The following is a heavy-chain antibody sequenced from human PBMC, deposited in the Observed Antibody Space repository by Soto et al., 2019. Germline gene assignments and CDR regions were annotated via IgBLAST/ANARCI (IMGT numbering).Heavy chain of an antibody. V-gene: IGHV3-23*01. CDR1: GFTFSTFA. CDR3: AKGKHWNGYGMDV. J-gene: IGHJ6*02. CDR2: INSHGANT. Sequence: AGGSLRLSCAASGFTFSTFAMSWVRQAPGKGLEWVSAINSHGANTYSADSVEGRFTISRDNSKNTLYLQMNSLRAEDTAVYYCAKGKHWNGYGMDVWGLGTTVTVSS. D-gene: IGHD1-1*01.